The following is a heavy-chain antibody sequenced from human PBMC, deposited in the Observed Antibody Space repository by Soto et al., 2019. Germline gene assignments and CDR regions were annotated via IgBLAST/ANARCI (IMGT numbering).Heavy chain of an antibody. CDR3: ARASRRMATMHMDAFDI. J-gene: IGHJ3*02. CDR1: GFTFSSYS. CDR2: ISSSSSYI. V-gene: IGHV3-21*01. D-gene: IGHD5-12*01. Sequence: EVPVVESGGGLVKPGVSLTLSCAASGFTFSSYSMNWVLQAPGKGLEWVSCISSSSSYINYADSVKGRFTISRDNAKNSLYLQMNSLRAEDTDVYYCARASRRMATMHMDAFDICGQGTMVTFAS.